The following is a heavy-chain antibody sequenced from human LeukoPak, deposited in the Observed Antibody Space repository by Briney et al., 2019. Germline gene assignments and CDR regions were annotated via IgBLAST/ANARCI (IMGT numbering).Heavy chain of an antibody. D-gene: IGHD4-11*01. Sequence: PGRSLRLSCAASGFTFSGYGMHGVRQAPGKGLEWVAVIWYDGSNKYYADSVKGRFTISRDNSKNTLYLQMNSLRAEDTAVYYCAKIRGSRGYSNYDFDYRGHGTLVTVSS. CDR3: AKIRGSRGYSNYDFDY. CDR1: GFTFSGYG. J-gene: IGHJ4*01. CDR2: IWYDGSNK. V-gene: IGHV3-33*06.